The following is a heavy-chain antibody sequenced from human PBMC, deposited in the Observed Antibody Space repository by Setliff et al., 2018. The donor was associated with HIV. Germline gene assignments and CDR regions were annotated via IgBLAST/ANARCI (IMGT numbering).Heavy chain of an antibody. V-gene: IGHV1-69*10. D-gene: IGHD2-15*01. J-gene: IGHJ3*02. Sequence: SVKVSCKAAGYSFINYGINWVRQAPGQGLEWMGGLIPILGIANYAQKFQGRVTITADKSTSTAYMELSSLRSEDTDVYYCARPTNGYCSGGTCPDTFDIWGQGKWVTVSS. CDR3: ARPTNGYCSGGTCPDTFDI. CDR1: GYSFINYG. CDR2: LIPILGIA.